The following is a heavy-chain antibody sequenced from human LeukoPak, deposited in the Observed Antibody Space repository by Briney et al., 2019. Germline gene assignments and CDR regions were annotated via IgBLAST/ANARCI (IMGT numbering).Heavy chain of an antibody. Sequence: GGSLRLSCAASGFTFSSYAMHWVRQAPGKGLEWVAVISYDGSNKYYADSVKGRFTISRDNSKNTLYLQMNSLRAEDTAVYYCASNYGDSLLSYYYYGMVVWGQGTTVTVSS. CDR1: GFTFSSYA. V-gene: IGHV3-30-3*01. CDR2: ISYDGSNK. J-gene: IGHJ6*02. D-gene: IGHD4-17*01. CDR3: ASNYGDSLLSYYYYGMVV.